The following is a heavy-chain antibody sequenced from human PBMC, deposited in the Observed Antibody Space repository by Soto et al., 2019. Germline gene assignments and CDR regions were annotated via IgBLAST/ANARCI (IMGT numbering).Heavy chain of an antibody. Sequence: ASETLSLTCTVSGGSISNYYWSWIRQPPTKGLEWIGYIYYSGSTNYNPSLKSRVTMSVDTSKNQFSLKLTSVTAADTAVYYCATWGDNYGSGTSYGYYFMDVWGKGTPVTVS. V-gene: IGHV4-59*01. D-gene: IGHD3-10*01. CDR1: GGSISNYY. J-gene: IGHJ6*03. CDR2: IYYSGST. CDR3: ATWGDNYGSGTSYGYYFMDV.